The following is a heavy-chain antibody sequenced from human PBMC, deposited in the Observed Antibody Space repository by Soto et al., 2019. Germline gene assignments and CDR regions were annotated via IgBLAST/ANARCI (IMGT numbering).Heavy chain of an antibody. CDR1: GFTFSDAW. D-gene: IGHD2-15*01. V-gene: IGHV3-15*01. CDR3: TTDLWGIAVVVGSTGYFNP. CDR2: IKSKSDGGTT. Sequence: EVQLVESGGGLVEPGGSLRLSCAASGFTFSDAWMSWVRQAPGKGLDWVGRIKSKSDGGTTEYAAPVRGRFTISRDDSKNTLYLQMNSLKTEDTAVYYCTTDLWGIAVVVGSTGYFNPWGQGTPVTVSS. J-gene: IGHJ5*02.